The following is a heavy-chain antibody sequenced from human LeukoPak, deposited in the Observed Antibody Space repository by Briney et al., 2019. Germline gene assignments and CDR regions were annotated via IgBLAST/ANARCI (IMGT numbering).Heavy chain of an antibody. CDR1: GYTFNGYG. CDR3: ARAAGYYHSTDYYLY. J-gene: IGHJ4*02. Sequence: ASVKVSCKASGYTFNGYGISWVRQAPGQGLEWMGWISAYNGNTNYAQKFQGRVTMTTDTSTSTAYMELRSLRSDDTAVYYCARAAGYYHSTDYYLYWGQGTLVTVSS. CDR2: ISAYNGNT. V-gene: IGHV1-18*01. D-gene: IGHD3-22*01.